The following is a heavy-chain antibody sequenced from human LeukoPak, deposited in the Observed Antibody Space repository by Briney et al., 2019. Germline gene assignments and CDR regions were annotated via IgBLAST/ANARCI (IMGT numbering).Heavy chain of an antibody. J-gene: IGHJ3*02. CDR1: GFTFDDYG. D-gene: IGHD6-19*01. Sequence: GGSLRLSCAASGFTFDDYGMSWVRQAPGKGLEWVSAVSGSGGSTYYADSVKGRFTISRDNSKNTLYLQMNSLRAEDTAVYYCAKAGIAVAYDAFDIWGQGTMVTVSS. V-gene: IGHV3-23*01. CDR3: AKAGIAVAYDAFDI. CDR2: VSGSGGST.